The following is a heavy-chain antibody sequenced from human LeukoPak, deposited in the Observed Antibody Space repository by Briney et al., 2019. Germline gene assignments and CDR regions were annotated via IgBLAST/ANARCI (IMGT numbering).Heavy chain of an antibody. D-gene: IGHD1-26*01. CDR1: GFTFSSYA. J-gene: IGHJ4*02. Sequence: GGSLRLSCAASGFTFSSYAMHWVRQAPGKGLEWVAVISYDGSNKYYADSVKGRFTISRDNSKNTLYLQMNSLRAEDTAVYYCARDGSGSYYSSPMRLYYFDYWGQGTLVTVSS. V-gene: IGHV3-30-3*01. CDR3: ARDGSGSYYSSPMRLYYFDY. CDR2: ISYDGSNK.